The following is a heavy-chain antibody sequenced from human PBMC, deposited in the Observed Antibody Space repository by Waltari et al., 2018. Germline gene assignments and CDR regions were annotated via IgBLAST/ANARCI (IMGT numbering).Heavy chain of an antibody. CDR3: ARDVTYYTFWSSYAGNHWFDP. Sequence: QVQLVQSGAEVKKPGASVKVSCRASGYSFTDHYMHWVRQAPGQGLEWMGWINPNSGDTSYAQKFQGRVTMTGDTSISTAYMELSRLRSDDTAVYYCARDVTYYTFWSSYAGNHWFDPWGQGTLVTVSS. J-gene: IGHJ5*02. CDR1: GYSFTDHY. V-gene: IGHV1-2*02. D-gene: IGHD3-3*01. CDR2: INPNSGDT.